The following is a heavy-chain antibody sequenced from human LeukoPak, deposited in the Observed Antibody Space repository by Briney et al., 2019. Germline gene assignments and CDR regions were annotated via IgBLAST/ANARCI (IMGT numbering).Heavy chain of an antibody. V-gene: IGHV4-30-4*02. Sequence: PSETLSLTCAVSGGSISSDNYYWSWIRQPPGKGLEWIGYIYHSGSTYCSPSLKSRVSISVDTYKNQFSLKLSSVTAADTAVYYCARDLKQQLVLGAFDIWGQGTMVTVSS. CDR3: ARDLKQQLVLGAFDI. CDR2: IYHSGST. CDR1: GGSISSDNYY. D-gene: IGHD6-13*01. J-gene: IGHJ3*02.